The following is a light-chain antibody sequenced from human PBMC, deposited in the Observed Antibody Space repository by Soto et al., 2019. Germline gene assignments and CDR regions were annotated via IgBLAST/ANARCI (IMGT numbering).Light chain of an antibody. CDR1: SSDIGGYNY. CDR3: SSYTSSTTLVV. CDR2: DVS. J-gene: IGLJ2*01. V-gene: IGLV2-14*03. Sequence: QSALTQPASVSGSPGQSITISCTGTSSDIGGYNYVSWYQQHPGKAPKLIIYDVSYRPSAVSDRFSGSKSGNSASLTISGLQAEDESDYYCSSYTSSTTLVVFGGGTKLTVL.